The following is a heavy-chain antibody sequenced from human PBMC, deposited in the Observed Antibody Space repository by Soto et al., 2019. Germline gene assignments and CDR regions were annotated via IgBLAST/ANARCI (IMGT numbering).Heavy chain of an antibody. CDR3: ARDPYYYDSNGFPLRYFDL. Sequence: QVQLQQWGAGLLKPSETLSLTCAVYGGSFSGYYWSWIHQPPGKGLEWIGEINHSGSTNYNPSLTVRVTISVDTSKNQFSLKLSSVAAADTAVYYCARDPYYYDSNGFPLRYFDLWGRGTLVTVSS. D-gene: IGHD3-22*01. CDR1: GGSFSGYY. J-gene: IGHJ2*01. CDR2: INHSGST. V-gene: IGHV4-34*01.